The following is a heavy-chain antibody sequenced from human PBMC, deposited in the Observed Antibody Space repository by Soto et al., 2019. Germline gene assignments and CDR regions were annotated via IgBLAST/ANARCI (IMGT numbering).Heavy chain of an antibody. Sequence: QLQLQESGPGLVKPSETLSLTCTVSGGSISSSSYYWGWIRQPPGKGLEWIGSIYYSGSTYYNPSLKSRVTISVDTSKNQFSLKLSSVTAADTAVYYCASLYSSGWSNYYYYGMDVWGQGTTVTVSS. CDR2: IYYSGST. J-gene: IGHJ6*02. CDR1: GGSISSSSYY. D-gene: IGHD6-19*01. V-gene: IGHV4-39*01. CDR3: ASLYSSGWSNYYYYGMDV.